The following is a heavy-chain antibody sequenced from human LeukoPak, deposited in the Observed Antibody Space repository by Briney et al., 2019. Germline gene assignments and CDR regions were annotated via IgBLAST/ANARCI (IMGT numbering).Heavy chain of an antibody. D-gene: IGHD1-1*01. CDR1: GFTFSSYG. V-gene: IGHV3-30*02. Sequence: SGGSLTLSCAASGFTFSSYGMHWVSQAPGKGLEWVAFIRSDGSNKYYADSVTGRFTISRDNSKNTLYLQMNSLRAEDTAVYYCAKDRGELEPFYFDYWGQGTLVTVSS. CDR3: AKDRGELEPFYFDY. J-gene: IGHJ4*02. CDR2: IRSDGSNK.